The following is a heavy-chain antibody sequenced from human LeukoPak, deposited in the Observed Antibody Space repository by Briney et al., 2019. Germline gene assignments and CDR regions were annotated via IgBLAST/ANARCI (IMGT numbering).Heavy chain of an antibody. D-gene: IGHD3-22*01. J-gene: IGHJ3*02. CDR3: ARWSSGYYDAFDI. CDR2: IYYSGST. Sequence: SETLSFTCTVSGGSISSYYWSWIRQPPGKGLEGIGYIYYSGSTNYNPSLKSRVTISVDTSKNQFSLKLSSVTAADTAVYYCARWSSGYYDAFDIWGQGTMVTLSS. V-gene: IGHV4-59*01. CDR1: GGSISSYY.